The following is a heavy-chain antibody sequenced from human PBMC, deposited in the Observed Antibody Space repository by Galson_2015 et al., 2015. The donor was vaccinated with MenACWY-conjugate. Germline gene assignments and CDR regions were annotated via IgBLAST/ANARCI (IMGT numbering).Heavy chain of an antibody. V-gene: IGHV3-23*01. CDR2: ISNTGGTT. CDR3: AKLRQCSGGSCPRAFDI. J-gene: IGHJ3*02. D-gene: IGHD2-15*01. Sequence: GLEWVSFISNTGGTTYYADSVRGRFTLSRDNSNNTLFLQMNRLRAEDTAVYYCAKLRQCSGGSCPRAFDIWGQGTMVTVSS.